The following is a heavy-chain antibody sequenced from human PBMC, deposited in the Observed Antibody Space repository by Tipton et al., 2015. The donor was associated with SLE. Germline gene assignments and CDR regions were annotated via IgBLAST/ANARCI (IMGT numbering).Heavy chain of an antibody. CDR3: ARQGKSSGWYNY. V-gene: IGHV4-4*07. CDR2: IYTSAST. J-gene: IGHJ4*02. D-gene: IGHD6-19*01. Sequence: TLSLTCTVSGGSISSHYWSWIRQPGGKGLEWLGRIYTSASTNYNPSLKSRVTISVDTSKNQFSLKLSSVTAADTAVYYCARQGKSSGWYNYWGQGTLVTVSS. CDR1: GGSISSHY.